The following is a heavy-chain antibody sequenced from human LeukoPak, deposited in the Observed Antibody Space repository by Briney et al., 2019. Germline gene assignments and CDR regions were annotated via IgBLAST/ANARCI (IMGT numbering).Heavy chain of an antibody. V-gene: IGHV3-21*01. J-gene: IGHJ4*02. CDR1: GFTFSSYS. Sequence: GSLRLSCAASGFTFSSYSMNWVRQAPGKGLEWVSSISSSSSYIYYADSVKGRFTISRDNAKNSLYLQMNSLRAEDTAVYYCASLTYYDFWSGYQAADYWGQGTLVTVSS. CDR3: ASLTYYDFWSGYQAADY. D-gene: IGHD3-3*01. CDR2: ISSSSSYI.